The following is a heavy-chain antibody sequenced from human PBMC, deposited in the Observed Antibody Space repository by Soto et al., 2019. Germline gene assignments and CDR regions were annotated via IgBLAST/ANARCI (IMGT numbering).Heavy chain of an antibody. CDR1: GFTVSSNY. J-gene: IGHJ4*02. V-gene: IGHV3-66*01. CDR3: ARNRRGGGYYFDY. CDR2: IYSGGST. Sequence: GGSLRLSCAASGFTVSSNYMSWVRQAPGKGLEWVSVIYSGGSTYYADSVKGRFTISRDNAKNTLYLQMNSLRAEDTALYYCARNRRGGGYYFDYWGQGTLVTVSS.